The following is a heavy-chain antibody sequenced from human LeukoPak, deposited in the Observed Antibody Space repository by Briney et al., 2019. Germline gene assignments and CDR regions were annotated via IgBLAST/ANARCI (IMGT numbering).Heavy chain of an antibody. CDR3: ARSQYCSSTSCYATYYYGMDV. D-gene: IGHD2-2*01. Sequence: SETLSLTCTVSGGSISSYYWSWIRQPPGKGLEWIGYIYYSGSTNYNPSLKSRVTISVDTSKNQFSLKLSSVTAADTAVYYCARSQYCSSTSCYATYYYGMDVWGQGTTVTVSS. J-gene: IGHJ6*02. CDR2: IYYSGST. V-gene: IGHV4-59*12. CDR1: GGSISSYY.